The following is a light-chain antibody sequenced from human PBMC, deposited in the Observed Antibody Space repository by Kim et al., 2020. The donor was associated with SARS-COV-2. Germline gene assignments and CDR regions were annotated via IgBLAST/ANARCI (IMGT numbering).Light chain of an antibody. CDR3: QQYSSWPRT. CDR2: GAS. J-gene: IGKJ1*01. CDR1: QSISSN. Sequence: VSPGERATRSCRASQSISSNLAWYQQKPGQAPRLLIYGASTRATGIPARFSGSGSGTDFTLTISSLQSEDFAVYRCQQYSSWPRTFGQGTKVDIK. V-gene: IGKV3-15*01.